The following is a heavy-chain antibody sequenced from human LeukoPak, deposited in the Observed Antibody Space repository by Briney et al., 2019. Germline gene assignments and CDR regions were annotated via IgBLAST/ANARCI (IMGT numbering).Heavy chain of an antibody. V-gene: IGHV4-59*01. CDR2: IYYSGST. D-gene: IGHD6-13*01. Sequence: SETLSLTCTVSGGSISSYYWSWIRQPPGKGLEWIGYIYYSGSTNYNPSLKSRVTISVDTSKNQFSLKLSSVTAADTAVYYCARAIYSSSWYWFDPWGQGTLVTVSS. CDR1: GGSISSYY. CDR3: ARAIYSSSWYWFDP. J-gene: IGHJ5*02.